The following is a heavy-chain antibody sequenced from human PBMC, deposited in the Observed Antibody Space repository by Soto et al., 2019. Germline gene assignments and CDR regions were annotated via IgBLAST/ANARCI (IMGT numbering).Heavy chain of an antibody. D-gene: IGHD4-17*01. CDR1: GGTFSSYA. CDR3: ARGEGVYAVNPNCGMDV. Sequence: QVQLVQSGAEVKKPGSSVKVYCRASGGTFSSYAISWVRQAPGQGREWMGGIIPIFGTANYAQKFQGRLTNTADESTSTAYMELSIIRAEDSAVYYCARGEGVYAVNPNCGMDVWRQGTTVTVCS. V-gene: IGHV1-69*01. CDR2: IIPIFGTA. J-gene: IGHJ6*02.